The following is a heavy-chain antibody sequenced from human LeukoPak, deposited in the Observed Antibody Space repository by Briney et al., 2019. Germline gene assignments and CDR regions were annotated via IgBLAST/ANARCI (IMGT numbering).Heavy chain of an antibody. CDR3: AKDLAYSSSSSFDY. CDR1: GFTFDDYA. V-gene: IGHV3-9*01. J-gene: IGHJ4*02. D-gene: IGHD6-6*01. Sequence: PGRSLRLSCAASGFTFDDYAMHWVRQAPGKGLEWVSGISWNSGSIGYADSVKGRFTISRDNAKNSLYPQMNSLRAEDTALYYCAKDLAYSSSSSFDYWGQGTLVTVSS. CDR2: ISWNSGSI.